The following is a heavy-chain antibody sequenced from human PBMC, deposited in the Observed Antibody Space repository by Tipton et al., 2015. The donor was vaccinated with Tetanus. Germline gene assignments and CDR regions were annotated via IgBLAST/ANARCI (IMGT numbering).Heavy chain of an antibody. D-gene: IGHD6-13*01. J-gene: IGHJ6*02. V-gene: IGHV3-23*01. Sequence: GSLRLSCAASGFTFSSYAMGWVRQAPGKGLEWVSFISGNGGSTYYPDSVKGRFTISRDNSKNSLDLQLNSLRADDTAVYYCARSRGMAAAGTDYYYYGLDLWGQGTTVTVSS. CDR1: GFTFSSYA. CDR3: ARSRGMAAAGTDYYYYGLDL. CDR2: ISGNGGST.